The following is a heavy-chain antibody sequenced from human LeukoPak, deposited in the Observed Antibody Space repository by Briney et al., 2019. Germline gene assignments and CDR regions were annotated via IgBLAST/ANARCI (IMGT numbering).Heavy chain of an antibody. Sequence: GESLKISCKGSGYSFTSYWIGWVRQMPGKGLEWMGIIYPGDSDTRYSPSFQGQVTISADKSISTAYLQWSNLRASDTAMYYCAARYNYYDSSGYYYFDYWGQGTLVTVSS. D-gene: IGHD3-22*01. CDR3: AARYNYYDSSGYYYFDY. J-gene: IGHJ4*02. CDR1: GYSFTSYW. CDR2: IYPGDSDT. V-gene: IGHV5-51*01.